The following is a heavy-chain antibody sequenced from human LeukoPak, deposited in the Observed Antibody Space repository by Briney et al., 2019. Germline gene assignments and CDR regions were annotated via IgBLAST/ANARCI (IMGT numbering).Heavy chain of an antibody. Sequence: MPGGSLRLSCAASGFTSSNAWMSWVRQAPGKGLEWVGRIKSKTDGGTTEYAAPVKGRFIILRDDSKNTLYLQMNSLKTEDTAVYYCATYYGSGSYHPWGQGTLVTVSS. CDR1: GFTSSNAW. J-gene: IGHJ5*02. CDR3: ATYYGSGSYHP. D-gene: IGHD3-10*01. CDR2: IKSKTDGGTT. V-gene: IGHV3-15*01.